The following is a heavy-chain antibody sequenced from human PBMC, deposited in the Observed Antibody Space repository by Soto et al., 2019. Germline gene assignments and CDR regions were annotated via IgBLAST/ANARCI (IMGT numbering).Heavy chain of an antibody. J-gene: IGHJ4*02. CDR1: GYVFTNYW. CDR2: IYPGDSDT. V-gene: IGHV5-51*01. CDR3: ARSEGLDY. Sequence: LGESLKISCSGSGYVFTNYWIGWVRQMPGKGLEWMGIIYPGDSDTRYSPSFQGQVSISVDKSINTAYLQWSSLQASDTAMYYCARSEGLDYWGQGTLVTVSS.